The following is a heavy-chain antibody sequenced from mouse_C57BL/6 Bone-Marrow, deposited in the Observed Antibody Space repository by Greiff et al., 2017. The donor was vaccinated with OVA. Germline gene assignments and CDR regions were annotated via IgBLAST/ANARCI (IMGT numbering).Heavy chain of an antibody. J-gene: IGHJ4*01. D-gene: IGHD5-5*01. V-gene: IGHV5-17*01. CDR1: GFTFSDYG. CDR2: ISSGSSTI. Sequence: DVKLVESGGGLVKPGGSLKLSCAASGFTFSDYGMHWVRQAPEKGLEWVAYISSGSSTISYADTVKGRFTIARDNAKNTLFLQMTSLGSEDTAMYYCHYHYAMDYWGQGTSVTVSS. CDR3: HYHYAMDY.